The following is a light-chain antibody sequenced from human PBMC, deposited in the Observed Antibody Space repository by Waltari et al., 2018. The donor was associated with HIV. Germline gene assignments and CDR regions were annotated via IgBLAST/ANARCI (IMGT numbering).Light chain of an antibody. V-gene: IGLV1-40*01. CDR3: QSYDSSLSGSWV. J-gene: IGLJ3*02. CDR1: SSNIGAGYD. CDR2: GNN. Sequence: SGAPGQRVTFSCTGSSSNIGAGYDVHWYQQLPGTAPKLLIYGNNNRPSGVPDRFSGSKSGTSASLAITGLQAEDEADYYCQSYDSSLSGSWVFGGGTKLTVL.